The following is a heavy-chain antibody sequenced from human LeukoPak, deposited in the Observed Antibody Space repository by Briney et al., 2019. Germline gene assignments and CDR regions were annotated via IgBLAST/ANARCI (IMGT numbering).Heavy chain of an antibody. Sequence: GASVKVSCKASGYTFTSYDINWVRQATGQGLEWMGWMNPNSGNTGYAQKFQGRVTMTRNTSISTAYMELSSLRSEDTAVHYCARAGLGYCSGGSCYPTLLRSYYYYYMDVWGKGTTVTVSS. J-gene: IGHJ6*03. D-gene: IGHD2-15*01. V-gene: IGHV1-8*01. CDR1: GYTFTSYD. CDR2: MNPNSGNT. CDR3: ARAGLGYCSGGSCYPTLLRSYYYYYMDV.